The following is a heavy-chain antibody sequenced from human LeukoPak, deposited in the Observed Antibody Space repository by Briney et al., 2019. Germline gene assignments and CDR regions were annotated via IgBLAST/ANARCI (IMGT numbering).Heavy chain of an antibody. D-gene: IGHD3-9*01. J-gene: IGHJ4*02. V-gene: IGHV4-4*02. CDR3: AREGRYFDWLYFDY. CDR2: IYHSGST. CDR1: GGSISSSNW. Sequence: SETLSLTCAVSGGSISSSNWWSGVRQPPGKGLEWIGEIYHSGSTNYNPSLKSRVTISVDKSKNQFSLKLSSVTAADTAVYYCAREGRYFDWLYFDYWGQGTLVTVSS.